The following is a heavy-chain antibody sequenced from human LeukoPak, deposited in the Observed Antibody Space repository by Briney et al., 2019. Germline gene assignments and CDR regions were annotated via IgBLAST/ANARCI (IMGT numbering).Heavy chain of an antibody. V-gene: IGHV3-21*01. CDR3: ARTYDFGRGPPGDAFDN. CDR1: GFTFISYS. D-gene: IGHD3-3*01. J-gene: IGHJ3*02. Sequence: GGSLRLFCAASGFTFISYSMNWVRQAPGKGLERVSSISSSSSYIYYADSVKGRFTISRDNAKNSLYPQMYSLRAEDTAVYYCARTYDFGRGPPGDAFDNWGQGTLVTVPS. CDR2: ISSSSSYI.